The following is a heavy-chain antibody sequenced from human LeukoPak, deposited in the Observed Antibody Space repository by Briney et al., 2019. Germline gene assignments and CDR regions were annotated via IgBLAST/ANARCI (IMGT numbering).Heavy chain of an antibody. D-gene: IGHD3-10*01. Sequence: PSETLSLTCAVSGYSISSSNWWGWIRQPPGKGLEWIGYIHYSGSIYNNPSLKSRVTMSVDTSKNQFSLKLSSVTAVDTAVYYCTRSDDYYGSGSYYRDWGQGTLVTVSS. CDR3: TRSDDYYGSGSYYRD. J-gene: IGHJ4*02. V-gene: IGHV4-28*05. CDR1: GYSISSSNW. CDR2: IHYSGSI.